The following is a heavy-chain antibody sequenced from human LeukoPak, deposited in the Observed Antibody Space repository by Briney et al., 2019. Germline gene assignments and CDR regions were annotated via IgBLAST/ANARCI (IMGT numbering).Heavy chain of an antibody. D-gene: IGHD3-10*01. CDR3: AREWDSYGSGSYYTPFDGFDP. CDR1: GGSISSYY. Sequence: PSETLSLTCTVSGGSISSYYWSWIRQPPGKGLEWIGYIYYSGSTNYNPSLKSRVTISVDTSKNQFSLKLSSVTAADTAVYYCAREWDSYGSGSYYTPFDGFDPWGQGTLVTVSS. V-gene: IGHV4-59*01. J-gene: IGHJ5*02. CDR2: IYYSGST.